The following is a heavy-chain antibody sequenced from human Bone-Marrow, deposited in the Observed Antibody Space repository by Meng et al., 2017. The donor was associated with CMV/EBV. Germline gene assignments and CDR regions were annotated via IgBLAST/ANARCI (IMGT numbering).Heavy chain of an antibody. CDR3: ARDAAGRYCSGGSCYGHYFDY. Sequence: YAISWVRQAPGQGLEWMGGIIPIFGTANYAQKFQGRVTITADESTSTAYMELSSLRSEDTAVYYCARDAAGRYCSGGSCYGHYFDYWGQGTLVTVSS. CDR2: IIPIFGTA. CDR1: YA. J-gene: IGHJ4*02. D-gene: IGHD2-15*01. V-gene: IGHV1-69*01.